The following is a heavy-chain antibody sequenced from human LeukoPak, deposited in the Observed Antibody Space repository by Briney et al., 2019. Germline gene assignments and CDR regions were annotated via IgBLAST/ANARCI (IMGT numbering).Heavy chain of an antibody. CDR1: GFTFSSHA. CDR2: ISGSGGST. D-gene: IGHD5-18*01. CDR3: AKDRKAGYSYGYYFDY. Sequence: GGSLRLSCAASGFTFSSHAMSWVRQAPGKGLEWVSAISGSGGSTYYADSVKGRFTISRDNSKNTLYLQMNSLRAEDTAVYYCAKDRKAGYSYGYYFDYWGQGTLVTVSS. J-gene: IGHJ4*02. V-gene: IGHV3-23*01.